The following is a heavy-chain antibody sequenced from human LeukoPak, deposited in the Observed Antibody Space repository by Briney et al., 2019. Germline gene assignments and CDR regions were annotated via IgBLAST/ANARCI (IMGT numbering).Heavy chain of an antibody. Sequence: GGSLRLSCTGSGFTFGHYALAWVRQAPGKGLEWVGFIKRKAYGGTTQYAASVRGRFTITRDDSTSIAYLHMNSLKTEDTARYYCTREVQHWGQGTLVIVSS. J-gene: IGHJ1*01. CDR2: IKRKAYGGTT. CDR1: GFTFGHYA. V-gene: IGHV3-49*04. CDR3: TREVQH.